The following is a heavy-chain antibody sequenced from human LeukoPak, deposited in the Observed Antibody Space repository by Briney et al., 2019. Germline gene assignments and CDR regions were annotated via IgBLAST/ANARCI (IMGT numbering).Heavy chain of an antibody. CDR3: AKDPRWYYDSSGPSGV. CDR1: GFTVSSNY. CDR2: IYSGGST. V-gene: IGHV3-53*01. J-gene: IGHJ6*02. D-gene: IGHD3-22*01. Sequence: GGSLRLSCAASGFTVSSNYMSWVRQAPGKGLEWVSVIYSGGSTYYADSVKGRFTISRDNSKNTLYLQMNSLRAEDAAVYYCAKDPRWYYDSSGPSGVWGQGTTVTVSS.